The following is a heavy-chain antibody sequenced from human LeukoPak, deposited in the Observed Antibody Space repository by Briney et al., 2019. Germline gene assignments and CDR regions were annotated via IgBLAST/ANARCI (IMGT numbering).Heavy chain of an antibody. V-gene: IGHV4-31*03. CDR1: GGSIISGGYY. CDR2: IYYSGST. J-gene: IGHJ4*02. Sequence: SETLSLTCTVSGGSIISGGYYWSWIRQHPGKGLEWIGYIYYSGSTYYNPSLKSRVTLSVDTSKNQFSLKLSSVTAADTAVYYCARAGPERTTIADCWGQGTLVTVSS. CDR3: ARAGPERTTIADC. D-gene: IGHD2/OR15-2a*01.